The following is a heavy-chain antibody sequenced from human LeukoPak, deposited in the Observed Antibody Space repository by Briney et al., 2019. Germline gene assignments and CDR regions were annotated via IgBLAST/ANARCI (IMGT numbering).Heavy chain of an antibody. V-gene: IGHV1-69*05. J-gene: IGHJ4*02. CDR2: IIPIFGTA. CDR1: GGTFSSYA. D-gene: IGHD4-17*01. CDR3: ATSYGDLDY. Sequence: GASVKVSCKASGGTFSSYAISWVRQAPGQGLEWMGGIIPIFGTANYAQKFQGRVTMTRDTSTSTVYMELSSLRSEDTAVYYCATSYGDLDYWGQGTLVTVSS.